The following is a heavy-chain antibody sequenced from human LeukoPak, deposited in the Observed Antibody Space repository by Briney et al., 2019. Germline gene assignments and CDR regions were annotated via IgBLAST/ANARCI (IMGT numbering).Heavy chain of an antibody. V-gene: IGHV4-30-4*08. CDR3: ARVSMTYYDFWSGLGFDP. J-gene: IGHJ5*02. CDR2: IYYSGST. Sequence: SETLSLTCTVSGGTISSGDYYWSWIRQPPGKGLEWIGYIYYSGSTYYNPSLKSRVTISVDTSKNQFSLKLSSVTAADTAVCYCARVSMTYYDFWSGLGFDPWGQGTLVTVSS. D-gene: IGHD3-3*01. CDR1: GGTISSGDYY.